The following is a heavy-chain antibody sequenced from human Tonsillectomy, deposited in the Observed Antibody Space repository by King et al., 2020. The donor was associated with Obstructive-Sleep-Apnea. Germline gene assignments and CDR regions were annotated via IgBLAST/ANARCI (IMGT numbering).Heavy chain of an antibody. J-gene: IGHJ2*01. CDR3: ARDLVVVVPAAKRAFDL. V-gene: IGHV4-39*07. Sequence: QLQESGPGLVKPSETLSLTCTVSGGSISSSSYYWGWIRQPPGKGLEWIGSIYYSGSTYYNPSLKSRVTISVDTSKNQFSLKLSSVPAADTAVYYCARDLVVVVPAAKRAFDLWGRGTLVTVSS. D-gene: IGHD2-2*01. CDR2: IYYSGST. CDR1: GGSISSSSYY.